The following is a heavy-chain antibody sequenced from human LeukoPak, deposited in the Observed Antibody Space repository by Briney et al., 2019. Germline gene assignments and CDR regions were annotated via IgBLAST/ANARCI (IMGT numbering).Heavy chain of an antibody. J-gene: IGHJ6*03. CDR3: ARGPSYDFWSGYDYDYYYMDV. D-gene: IGHD3-3*01. CDR2: ISAYNGNT. Sequence: ASVKVSCKASGYTFTSYGISWVRQAPGQGLEWMGWISAYNGNTNYAQKLQGRVTMTTDTSTSTAYMELRSLRSDDTAVYYCARGPSYDFWSGYDYDYYYMDVWGKGTTGTAS. V-gene: IGHV1-18*01. CDR1: GYTFTSYG.